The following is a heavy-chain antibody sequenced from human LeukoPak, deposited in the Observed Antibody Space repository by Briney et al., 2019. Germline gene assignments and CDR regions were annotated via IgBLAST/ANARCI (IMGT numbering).Heavy chain of an antibody. CDR1: GGSISSSSYY. V-gene: IGHV4-39*01. CDR3: ARQMNGSFRRPLDY. Sequence: SETLSLTCTVSGGSISSSSYYWGWIRQPPGKQLEWIGSIHYSGSTYYNPPLKSRVTISVDTSKNQFSLNLSSMTAADTAVYYCARQMNGSFRRPLDYWGQGTLVTVSS. CDR2: IHYSGST. D-gene: IGHD3-10*01. J-gene: IGHJ4*02.